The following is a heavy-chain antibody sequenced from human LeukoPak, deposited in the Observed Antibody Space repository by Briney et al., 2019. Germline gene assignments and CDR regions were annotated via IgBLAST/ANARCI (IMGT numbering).Heavy chain of an antibody. CDR1: GGTFSRFT. V-gene: IGHV1-69*13. CDR3: ARSGGDYYYYSTDV. Sequence: SVKVSCKASGGTFSRFTISWVRQAPGQGLEWMGGIIPVLGTANYGQKFQGRVTITADESTSTAYMELSSLTSDDTGVYFCARSGGDYYYYSTDVWGKGTTVTVSS. D-gene: IGHD3-10*01. CDR2: IIPVLGTA. J-gene: IGHJ6*03.